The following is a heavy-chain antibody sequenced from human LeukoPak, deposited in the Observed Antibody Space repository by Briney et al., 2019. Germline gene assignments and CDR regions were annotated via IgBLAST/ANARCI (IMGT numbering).Heavy chain of an antibody. CDR2: INEDGSEK. CDR1: GFTFSLHW. D-gene: IGHD5-18*01. Sequence: GGSLRLSCAVSGFTFSLHWMSWVRQAPGKGLEWVANINEDGSEKYYVDSVRGRFTVSRGNAKNSLYLQMNSLRAEDTAVYYRAKLKGYGYWGQGTLVTVSS. J-gene: IGHJ4*02. V-gene: IGHV3-7*01. CDR3: AKLKGYGY.